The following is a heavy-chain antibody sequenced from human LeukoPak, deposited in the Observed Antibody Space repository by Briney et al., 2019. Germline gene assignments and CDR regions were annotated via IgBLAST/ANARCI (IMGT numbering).Heavy chain of an antibody. CDR1: GFSFSSYS. V-gene: IGHV3-48*04. CDR3: ARGGLLYGLDV. D-gene: IGHD2/OR15-2a*01. Sequence: GGSLRLSCAASGFSFSSYSMNWVRQAPGEGPEWLSYISSSGSTKYYADSVKGRFTISRDDAKNSLYLQMNSLRAEDTSLYYCARGGLLYGLDVWGQGTPVTVSS. CDR2: ISSSGSTK. J-gene: IGHJ6*02.